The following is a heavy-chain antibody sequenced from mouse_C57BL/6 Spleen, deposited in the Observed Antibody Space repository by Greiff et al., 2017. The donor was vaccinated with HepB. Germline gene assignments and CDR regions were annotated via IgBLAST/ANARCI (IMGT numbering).Heavy chain of an antibody. CDR3: ARREVYGYAMDY. Sequence: EVQLQQSGPVLVKPGASVKMSCKASGYTFTDYYMNWVKQSHGKSLEWIGVINPYNGGTSYNQKFKGKATLTVDKSSSTAYMELNSLTSEDSAVYYCARREVYGYAMDYWGQGTSVTVSS. V-gene: IGHV1-19*01. D-gene: IGHD1-1*01. J-gene: IGHJ4*01. CDR1: GYTFTDYY. CDR2: INPYNGGT.